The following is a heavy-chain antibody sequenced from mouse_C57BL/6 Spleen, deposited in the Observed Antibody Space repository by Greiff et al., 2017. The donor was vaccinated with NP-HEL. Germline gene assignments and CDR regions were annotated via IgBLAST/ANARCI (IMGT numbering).Heavy chain of an antibody. CDR3: ARQTYDSFFDY. J-gene: IGHJ2*01. CDR1: GFTFSDYY. V-gene: IGHV5-12*01. Sequence: EVQRVESGGGLVQPGGSLKLSCAASGFTFSDYYMYWVRQTPEKRLEWVAYISNGGGSTYYPDTVKGRFTISRDNAKNTLYLQMSRLKSEDTAMYYCARQTYDSFFDYWGQGTTLTVSS. CDR2: ISNGGGST. D-gene: IGHD2-4*01.